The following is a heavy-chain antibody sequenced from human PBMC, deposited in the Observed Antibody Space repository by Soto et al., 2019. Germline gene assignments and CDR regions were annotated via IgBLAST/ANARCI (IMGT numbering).Heavy chain of an antibody. Sequence: SETLSLTCTVSGGSISSYSWSWIRQPPGKGLEWIGYIYDSGSTNYNPSLKSRVTISVDRSKNQFSLKLSSVTAADTGMYYCARSHCIGINCYNWFDPWGQGTLVTVSS. CDR2: IYDSGST. J-gene: IGHJ5*02. D-gene: IGHD3-10*01. CDR1: GGSISSYS. CDR3: ARSHCIGINCYNWFDP. V-gene: IGHV4-59*01.